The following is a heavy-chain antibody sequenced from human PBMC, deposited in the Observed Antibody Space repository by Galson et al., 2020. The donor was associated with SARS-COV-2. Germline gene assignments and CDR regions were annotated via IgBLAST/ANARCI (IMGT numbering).Heavy chain of an antibody. Sequence: SETLSLTCTVSGGSMRNNHWSWIRQPPGKGLEWIGCISDNGNSNINTSLQSRVSISADTSRNQFSLRLSSVTTADTAGYYCAIYAVGRGGEGYWCQGTLVTVSP. CDR2: ISDNGNS. D-gene: IGHD3-16*01. CDR3: AIYAVGRGGEGY. J-gene: IGHJ4*02. CDR1: GGSMRNNH. V-gene: IGHV4-59*01.